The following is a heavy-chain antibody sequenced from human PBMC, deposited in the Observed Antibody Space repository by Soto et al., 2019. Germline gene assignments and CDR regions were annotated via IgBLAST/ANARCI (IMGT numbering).Heavy chain of an antibody. CDR2: IIPIFGTA. V-gene: IGHV1-69*06. Sequence: QVQLVQSGAEVRKPGSSVRVSCKASGGSFNRHTISWVRQAPGQGLEWMGGIIPIFGTANYAQKFQGRVTITADKSTSTAYMELSSLRSEDTAVYYCARSGYSSGWRVPYYYYGMDVWGQGTTVTVSS. J-gene: IGHJ6*02. CDR3: ARSGYSSGWRVPYYYYGMDV. CDR1: GGSFNRHT. D-gene: IGHD6-19*01.